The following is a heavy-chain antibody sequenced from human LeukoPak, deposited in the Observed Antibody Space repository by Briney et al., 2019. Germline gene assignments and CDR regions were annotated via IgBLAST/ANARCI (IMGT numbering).Heavy chain of an antibody. CDR2: INHSGST. V-gene: IGHV4-34*01. J-gene: IGHJ4*02. CDR3: ARGMGDSGFNFDY. CDR1: GGSFSGYY. Sequence: SETLSLTCAVYGGSFSGYYWSWIRQPPGKGLEWIREINHSGSTNYNPSLKSRVTISVDTSKNQFSLKLSSVTAADTAVYYCARGMGDSGFNFDYWGQGTLVTVSS. D-gene: IGHD5-12*01.